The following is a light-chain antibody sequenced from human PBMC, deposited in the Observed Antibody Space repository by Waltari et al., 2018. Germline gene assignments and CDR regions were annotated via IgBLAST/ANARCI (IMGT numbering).Light chain of an antibody. CDR1: QGTSNY. CDR3: QQYYGYPLT. V-gene: IGKV1-8*01. Sequence: AIQITQSPSSLSVSTGDKVNITCRASQGTSNYLTWYQQKPGKAPTLLIYDASTLQRGVPSRFSGSGSVTDFTLTISCLQSEDFATFYCQQYYGYPLTFGPGTKVDVK. J-gene: IGKJ3*01. CDR2: DAS.